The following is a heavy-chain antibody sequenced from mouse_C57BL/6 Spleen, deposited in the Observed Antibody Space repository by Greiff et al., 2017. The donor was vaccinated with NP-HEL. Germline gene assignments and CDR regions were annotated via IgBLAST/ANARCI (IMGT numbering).Heavy chain of an antibody. V-gene: IGHV5-16*01. CDR2: INYDGSST. D-gene: IGHD2-5*01. CDR1: GFTFSDYY. Sequence: EVQLVESEGGLVQPGSSMKLSCTASGFTFSDYYMAWVRQVPEKGLEWVANINYDGSSTYYLDSLKSRFIISRDNAKNILYLQMSSLKSEDTATYYCAREPTYYSNYGGYFDYWGQGTTLTVSS. J-gene: IGHJ2*01. CDR3: AREPTYYSNYGGYFDY.